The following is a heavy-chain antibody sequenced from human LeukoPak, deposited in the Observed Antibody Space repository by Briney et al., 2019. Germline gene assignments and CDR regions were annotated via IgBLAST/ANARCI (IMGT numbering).Heavy chain of an antibody. Sequence: PGGSLRLSCAASGFTVNSHHMSWVRQAPGKGLEWVSAIFSGGNTYYADSVKGRFTISRDNSKNTVYLQVNSLRTEDTAMYYCAKDHQNPGYFDLWGRGTLVTVSS. CDR3: AKDHQNPGYFDL. CDR1: GFTVNSHH. CDR2: IFSGGNT. V-gene: IGHV3-53*01. J-gene: IGHJ2*01.